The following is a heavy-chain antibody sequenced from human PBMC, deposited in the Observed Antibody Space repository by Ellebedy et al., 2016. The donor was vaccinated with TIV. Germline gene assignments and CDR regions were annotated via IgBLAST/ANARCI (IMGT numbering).Heavy chain of an antibody. Sequence: SLKISCAASGFTFDDYAMHWVRQAPGKGLEWVSGISWNSGSIGYADSVKGRFTISRDNAKNSLYLQMNSLRAEDTALYYCAKVGYESVADAFDIWGQGTMVTVSS. CDR1: GFTFDDYA. J-gene: IGHJ3*02. V-gene: IGHV3-9*01. CDR3: AKVGYESVADAFDI. D-gene: IGHD3-22*01. CDR2: ISWNSGSI.